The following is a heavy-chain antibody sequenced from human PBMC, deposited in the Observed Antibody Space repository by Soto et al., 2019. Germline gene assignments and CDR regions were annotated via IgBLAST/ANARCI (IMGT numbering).Heavy chain of an antibody. CDR2: IKSKTDGGTT. D-gene: IGHD3-22*01. J-gene: IGHJ4*02. CDR3: TTDPVTMIVVVPSSG. V-gene: IGHV3-15*07. Sequence: RDWCPVWGVSCSNAWRNRILKAQGKGLEWVGRIKSKTDGGTTDYAAPVKGRFTISRDDSKNTLYLQMNSLKTEDTAVYYCTTDPVTMIVVVPSSGWGQGTLVTSPQ. CDR1: GVSCSNAW.